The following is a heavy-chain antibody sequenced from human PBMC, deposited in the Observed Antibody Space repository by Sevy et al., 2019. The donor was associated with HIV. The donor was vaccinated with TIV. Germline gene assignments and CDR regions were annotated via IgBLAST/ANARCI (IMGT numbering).Heavy chain of an antibody. J-gene: IGHJ4*02. CDR1: GFTFSSYD. CDR3: ARGGSSAYYFDY. Sequence: GGSLRLSCAASGFTFSSYDMHWVRQATGKGLEWVSAIDTAGDTYYPGSVKGRFTISRENAKNSLYLQMNSLGAGDTAVYYCARGGSSAYYFDYWGQGTLVTVSS. D-gene: IGHD3-22*01. CDR2: IDTAGDT. V-gene: IGHV3-13*01.